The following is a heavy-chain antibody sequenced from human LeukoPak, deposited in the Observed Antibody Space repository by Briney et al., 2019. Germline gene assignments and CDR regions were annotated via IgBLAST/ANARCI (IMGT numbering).Heavy chain of an antibody. CDR3: AREYYDSSGLDY. Sequence: ASVKVSCKASGYTFTGYYMHWVLQAPGQGLEWMGWINPNSGGTNYAQKFQGRVTMTRDTSISTAYMELSRLRSDDTAVYYCAREYYDSSGLDYWGQGTLVTVSS. J-gene: IGHJ4*02. CDR1: GYTFTGYY. D-gene: IGHD3-22*01. CDR2: INPNSGGT. V-gene: IGHV1-2*02.